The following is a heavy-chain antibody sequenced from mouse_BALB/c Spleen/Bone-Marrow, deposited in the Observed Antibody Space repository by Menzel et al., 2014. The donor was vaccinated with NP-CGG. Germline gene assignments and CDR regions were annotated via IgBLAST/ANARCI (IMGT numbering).Heavy chain of an antibody. CDR2: VNPNNGGT. J-gene: IGHJ2*01. D-gene: IGHD1-1*02. CDR1: GYSFXGYY. V-gene: IGHV1-26*01. CDR3: AIGNYFDY. Sequence: EVQLQQSGPDLVEPGASVKISCKASGYSFXGYYMHWVKQSHGKSLEWIGRVNPNNGGTSYNQKFKGKAILTVDKSSSTAYMELRSLTSEDSAVYYCAIGNYFDYWGQGTTLTVSS.